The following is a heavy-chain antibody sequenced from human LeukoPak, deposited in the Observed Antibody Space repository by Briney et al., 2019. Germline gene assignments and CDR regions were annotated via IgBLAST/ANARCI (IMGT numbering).Heavy chain of an antibody. Sequence: GGSLRFSCRASGFTFSRYAMRWFRQAPGKGLEWVSAISGSGGSTYYADSVKGRFTISRDNSKNTLYLQMNSLRAEDTAVYYCGKAPPLLTEATNFDYWGQGTLVTVSS. V-gene: IGHV3-23*01. CDR1: GFTFSRYA. D-gene: IGHD4-17*01. CDR2: ISGSGGST. J-gene: IGHJ4*02. CDR3: GKAPPLLTEATNFDY.